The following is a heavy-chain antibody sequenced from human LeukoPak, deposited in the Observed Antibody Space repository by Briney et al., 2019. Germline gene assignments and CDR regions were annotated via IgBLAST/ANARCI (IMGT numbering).Heavy chain of an antibody. CDR1: GYTFTGYF. J-gene: IGHJ4*02. CDR2: INPNSGDT. D-gene: IGHD3-10*01. Sequence: ASVKVSCKASGYTFTGYFMHWVRQAPGQGLEWMGWINPNSGDTNYAQKFQGRVTMTRDTSVSTAYLELSSLRYDDTAVYYCASRGGSGKYDFGFWGQGTLVTVSS. CDR3: ASRGGSGKYDFGF. V-gene: IGHV1-2*02.